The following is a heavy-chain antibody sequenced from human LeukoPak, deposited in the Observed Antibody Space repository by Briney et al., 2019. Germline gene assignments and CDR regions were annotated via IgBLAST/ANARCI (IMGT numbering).Heavy chain of an antibody. Sequence: SETLSLTCTVSGGSISSYYWSWTRQPPGKGLEWIGYIYYSGSTNYNPSLKSRVTISVDTSKNQFSLKLSSVTAADTAVYYCARSLNAFDAFDIWGQGTMVTVSS. CDR2: IYYSGST. CDR3: ARSLNAFDAFDI. V-gene: IGHV4-59*01. D-gene: IGHD1-1*01. J-gene: IGHJ3*02. CDR1: GGSISSYY.